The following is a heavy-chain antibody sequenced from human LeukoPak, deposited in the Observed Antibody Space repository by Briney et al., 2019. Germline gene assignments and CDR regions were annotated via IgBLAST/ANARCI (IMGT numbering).Heavy chain of an antibody. V-gene: IGHV1-69*05. D-gene: IGHD3-3*01. CDR1: GGTFSSYA. CDR3: ASWDFWSGYDAFDI. Sequence: SVKVSCKASGGTFSSYAISRVRQAPGQGLDWMGGIIPIFGTANYAQKFQGRVTITTDESTSTAYMELSSLRSEDTAVYYCASWDFWSGYDAFDIWGQGTMVTVSS. J-gene: IGHJ3*02. CDR2: IIPIFGTA.